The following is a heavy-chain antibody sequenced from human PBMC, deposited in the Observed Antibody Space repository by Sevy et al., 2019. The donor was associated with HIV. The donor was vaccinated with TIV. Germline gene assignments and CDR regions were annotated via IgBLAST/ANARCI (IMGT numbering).Heavy chain of an antibody. D-gene: IGHD2-15*01. J-gene: IGHJ5*02. CDR3: ARALGYCSGGSCYLPGGWFDP. CDR2: ISGSGGST. V-gene: IGHV3-23*01. Sequence: GSLRLSCAASGFTFSSYAMSWVRQAPGKGLEWVSAISGSGGSTYYADSVKGRFTISRDNAKNSLYLQMNSLRAEDTAVYYCARALGYCSGGSCYLPGGWFDPWGQGTLVTVSS. CDR1: GFTFSSYA.